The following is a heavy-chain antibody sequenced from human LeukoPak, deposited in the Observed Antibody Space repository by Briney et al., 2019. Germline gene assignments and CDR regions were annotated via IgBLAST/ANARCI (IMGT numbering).Heavy chain of an antibody. CDR3: ARGCDY. CDR2: INPNSGGK. CDR1: GYTFTGYY. D-gene: IGHD4/OR15-4a*01. Sequence: ASVQVSCKASGYTFTGYYMHWVRQAPGQGLEWMGLINPNSGGKNYAQKFQGRVTMTRDTSISTAYMELSRIRSDATAVYYCARGCDYWGQGTLVTVSS. J-gene: IGHJ4*02. V-gene: IGHV1-2*02.